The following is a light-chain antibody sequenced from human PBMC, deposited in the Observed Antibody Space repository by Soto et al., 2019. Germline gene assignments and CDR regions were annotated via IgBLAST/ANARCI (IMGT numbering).Light chain of an antibody. CDR2: EDV. J-gene: IGLJ2*01. Sequence: SYELTQPPSVSVSPGQTARITCSGDTLAKKYGYWYQQKSGQAPVLVIYEDVKRPSGIPERFSGSSSGTMATLTISGAQVEDEADYYCYSMDSRGNLGVFGGGTQLTV. CDR1: TLAKKY. CDR3: YSMDSRGNLGV. V-gene: IGLV3-10*01.